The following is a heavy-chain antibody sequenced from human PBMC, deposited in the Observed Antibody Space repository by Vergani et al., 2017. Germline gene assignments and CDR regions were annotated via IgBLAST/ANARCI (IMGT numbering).Heavy chain of an antibody. CDR2: IYTGDSDT. CDR3: ARRRGRYCSSTSCPYYFDY. CDR1: GYSFTSYW. Sequence: EVQLVQSGAEVKTPGESLKISCKGSGYSFTSYWIGWVRQMPGKGLEWMGIIYTGDSDTRYSPSFQGQVTISADKSISTAYLQWSSLKASDTAMYYCARRRGRYCSSTSCPYYFDYWGQGTLVTVSS. V-gene: IGHV5-51*03. J-gene: IGHJ4*02. D-gene: IGHD2-2*01.